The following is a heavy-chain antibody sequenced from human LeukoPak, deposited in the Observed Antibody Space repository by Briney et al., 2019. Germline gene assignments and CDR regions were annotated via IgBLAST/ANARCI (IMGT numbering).Heavy chain of an antibody. D-gene: IGHD2-2*01. CDR3: AKSDCSYISCYVLDY. Sequence: GGSLRLSCAASGFTFSSYAMSWVRQAPGKGLEWVSAIRGSGDNIYYADSVKGRFTISRDSSKKTLYLQMNILRAEDTAVYYCAKSDCSYISCYVLDYWGQGTQVTVSS. V-gene: IGHV3-23*01. J-gene: IGHJ4*02. CDR2: IRGSGDNI. CDR1: GFTFSSYA.